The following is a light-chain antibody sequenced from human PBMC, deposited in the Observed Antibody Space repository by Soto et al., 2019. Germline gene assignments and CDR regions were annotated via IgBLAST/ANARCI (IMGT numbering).Light chain of an antibody. CDR3: QHYGSSPPYT. V-gene: IGKV3-20*01. CDR2: GAS. Sequence: EIVLTQSPGTLSLSPGETATLSCRASQSVSSSYLAWFQQKPGQSPRLLIYGASSRATGIPDRFSGSGSGTDFTLTISRLEPEDFVVYYCQHYGSSPPYTFGQGTKLEIK. J-gene: IGKJ2*01. CDR1: QSVSSSY.